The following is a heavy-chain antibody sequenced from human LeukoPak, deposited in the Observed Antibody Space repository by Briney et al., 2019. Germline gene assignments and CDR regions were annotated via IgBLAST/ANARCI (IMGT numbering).Heavy chain of an antibody. V-gene: IGHV3-74*01. D-gene: IGHD5/OR15-5a*01. Sequence: GGSLRLSCAASGFTFSNYWMHWVRQAPGKGLEWVSRINSDETSTNYADSVKGRFTISRDNAKNTLYLQMNSLRAEDTAVYYCASRRSTSFDYWGQGTLVTVSS. CDR3: ASRRSTSFDY. CDR1: GFTFSNYW. CDR2: INSDETST. J-gene: IGHJ4*02.